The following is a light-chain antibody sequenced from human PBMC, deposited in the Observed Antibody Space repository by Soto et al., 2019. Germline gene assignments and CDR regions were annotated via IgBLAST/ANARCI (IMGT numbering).Light chain of an antibody. CDR1: QNINSW. Sequence: DSQMTQSPSTLSASIGDRVTITCRASQNINSWLAWYQQKPGKAPKLLIYKASNLENWVPSRFSGSGSGTEFTLTISSLQPDDFATYYCQHYNSYLYTFGQGTKLEIK. V-gene: IGKV1-5*03. CDR2: KAS. CDR3: QHYNSYLYT. J-gene: IGKJ2*01.